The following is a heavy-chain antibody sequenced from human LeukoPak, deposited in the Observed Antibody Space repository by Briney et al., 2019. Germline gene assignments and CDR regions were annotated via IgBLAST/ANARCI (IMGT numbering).Heavy chain of an antibody. J-gene: IGHJ5*02. Sequence: GGSLRLSCAASGFTFSSYGMSWVSQAPGKGLEWVSAISGSGGGGSTNYADSVRGRFTISRDNSKNTLYLQMNSLRDEDTALYYCAKGRFSNFDPWGQGTLVTVSS. D-gene: IGHD4-11*01. CDR3: AKGRFSNFDP. CDR2: ISGSGGGGST. CDR1: GFTFSSYG. V-gene: IGHV3-23*01.